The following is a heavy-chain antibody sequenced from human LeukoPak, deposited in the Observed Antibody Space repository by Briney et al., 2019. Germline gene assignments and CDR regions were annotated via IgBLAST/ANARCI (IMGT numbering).Heavy chain of an antibody. CDR2: ISSNGGST. CDR1: GFTFSSYA. D-gene: IGHD2-2*01. J-gene: IGHJ5*02. Sequence: PGGSLRLSCSASGFTFSSYAMHWVRQAPGKGLEYVSAISSNGGSTYYADSVKGRFTISRDNSKNTLYLQMSSLRAEDTAGYYCVKPGLGYCSSTSCYARNWFDPWGQGTLVTVSS. V-gene: IGHV3-64D*06. CDR3: VKPGLGYCSSTSCYARNWFDP.